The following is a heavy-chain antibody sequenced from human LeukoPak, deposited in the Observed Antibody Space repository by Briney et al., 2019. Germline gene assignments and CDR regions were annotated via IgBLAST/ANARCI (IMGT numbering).Heavy chain of an antibody. CDR2: INSDGSST. Sequence: GGSLRLSCAASGFTFSSYWMHWVRQAPGKGLVRVSRINSDGSSTSYADSVKGRFTISRDNAKNTLYLQMNSLRAEDTAVYYCARGDYYDSSGYLGYWGQGTLVTVSS. D-gene: IGHD3-22*01. V-gene: IGHV3-74*01. J-gene: IGHJ4*02. CDR3: ARGDYYDSSGYLGY. CDR1: GFTFSSYW.